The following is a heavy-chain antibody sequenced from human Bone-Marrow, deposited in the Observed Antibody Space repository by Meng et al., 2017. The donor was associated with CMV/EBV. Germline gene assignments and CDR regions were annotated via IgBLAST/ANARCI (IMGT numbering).Heavy chain of an antibody. J-gene: IGHJ4*02. D-gene: IGHD6-19*01. Sequence: GGSLRLSCAASGLTFRSYAMSWVRQAPGKGLEWVSGISGSGFNTYYADSVKGRFTISRDNSKNTLYLQMNSLSARDTATYYRAKDLNGTPVHGNVDYWGQGTLVTVSS. CDR3: AKDLNGTPVHGNVDY. CDR1: GLTFRSYA. V-gene: IGHV3-23*01. CDR2: ISGSGFNT.